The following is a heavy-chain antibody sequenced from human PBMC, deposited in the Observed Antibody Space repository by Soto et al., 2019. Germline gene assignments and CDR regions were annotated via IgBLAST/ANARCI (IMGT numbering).Heavy chain of an antibody. Sequence: SETLSLTCTVSGGSISSGGYYWSWIRQHPGKGLEWIGYIYYSGSTYYNPSLKSRVTISVDTSKSQFSLKLSSVTAADTAVYYCARGLKPSPGPPPPFDLWGQGTLVTVSS. J-gene: IGHJ4*02. V-gene: IGHV4-31*03. CDR1: GGSISSGGYY. CDR3: ARGLKPSPGPPPPFDL. CDR2: IYYSGST.